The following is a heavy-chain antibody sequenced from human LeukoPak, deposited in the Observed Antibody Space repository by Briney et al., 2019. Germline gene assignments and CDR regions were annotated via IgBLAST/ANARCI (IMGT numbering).Heavy chain of an antibody. CDR2: ISWNSGSI. V-gene: IGHV3-9*01. D-gene: IGHD4-11*01. Sequence: GGSLRLSCAASGFTFDDYAMHWVRQTPGKGLEWVSGISWNSGSIGYADSVKGRFTISRDNAKNSLYLQMNSLRAEDTALYYCASPYDYRGDYWGQGTLVTVSS. CDR1: GFTFDDYA. CDR3: ASPYDYRGDY. J-gene: IGHJ4*02.